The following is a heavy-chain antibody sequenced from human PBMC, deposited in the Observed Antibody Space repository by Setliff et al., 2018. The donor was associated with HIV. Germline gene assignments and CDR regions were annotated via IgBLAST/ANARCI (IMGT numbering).Heavy chain of an antibody. CDR3: ARFPTVYGDYVGPLDY. CDR2: ISGSGSAM. V-gene: IGHV3-48*03. Sequence: AGGSLRLSCAASGFTFSSYEMNWVRQALGKGLEWVSYISGSGSAMYYADSVEGRFTISRDNAKNSLYLQMNSLRAEDTALYYCARFPTVYGDYVGPLDYWGQGTLVTVSS. D-gene: IGHD4-17*01. J-gene: IGHJ4*02. CDR1: GFTFSSYE.